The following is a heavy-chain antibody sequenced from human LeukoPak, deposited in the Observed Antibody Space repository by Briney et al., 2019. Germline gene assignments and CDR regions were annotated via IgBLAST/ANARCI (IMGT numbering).Heavy chain of an antibody. CDR2: INPNSGGT. J-gene: IGHJ5*02. CDR1: GYTFTGYY. CDR3: ARALWDIVVVPAARSVPWFDP. V-gene: IGHV1-2*02. D-gene: IGHD2-2*01. Sequence: ASVKVSCKASGYTFTGYYMHWVRQAPGQGLEWMGWINPNSGGTNYAQKFQGRVTMTRDTSIRIAYMALSRLRSDDTAVYYCARALWDIVVVPAARSVPWFDPWGQGTLVTVSS.